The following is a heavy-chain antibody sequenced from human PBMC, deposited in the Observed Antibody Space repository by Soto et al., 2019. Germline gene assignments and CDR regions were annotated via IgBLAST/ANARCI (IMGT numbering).Heavy chain of an antibody. CDR1: GGSISRSSYY. CDR3: ARQKGGSYFVSDY. Sequence: QLQLQESGPGLVKPSETLSLTCTVSGGSISRSSYYWGWIRQPPGKGLEWIGSIYYSGSTYYNPSLKSRVTIAVDTSKNQFALKLSSVTAADTAVYYCARQKGGSYFVSDYWGQGTLVTVSS. CDR2: IYYSGST. V-gene: IGHV4-39*01. D-gene: IGHD1-26*01. J-gene: IGHJ4*02.